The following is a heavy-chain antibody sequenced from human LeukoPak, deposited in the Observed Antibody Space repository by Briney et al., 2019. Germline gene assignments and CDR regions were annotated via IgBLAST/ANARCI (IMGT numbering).Heavy chain of an antibody. J-gene: IGHJ4*02. Sequence: PGGSLRLSCAASGFTFSNYWMNWVRKAPGKGLQWVANIKEDGSEKYYVGSVKGRFTISRDNAKNSLYLQMNSLRAEDTAVYYCARDERDELRSVSTLEYWGQGTLVTVSS. CDR3: ARDERDELRSVSTLEY. V-gene: IGHV3-7*01. CDR1: GFTFSNYW. CDR2: IKEDGSEK. D-gene: IGHD5-24*01.